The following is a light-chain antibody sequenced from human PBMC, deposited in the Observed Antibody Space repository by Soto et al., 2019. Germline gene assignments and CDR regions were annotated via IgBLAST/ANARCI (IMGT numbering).Light chain of an antibody. CDR1: QGIRND. Sequence: AIKMTQSHSSLSASVGDRVTITCRASQGIRNDLAWYQQKPGKAPKVLIYAASSLPSGVPSRFSGSAFGTDFTLTISSLQPEDFATYYCLQEYNYPWTFGQGTKVDIK. CDR2: AAS. V-gene: IGKV1-6*01. CDR3: LQEYNYPWT. J-gene: IGKJ1*01.